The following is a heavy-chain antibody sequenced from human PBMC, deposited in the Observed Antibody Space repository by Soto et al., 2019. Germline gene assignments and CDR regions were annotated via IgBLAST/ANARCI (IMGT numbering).Heavy chain of an antibody. CDR1: GDSVSSKSAA. V-gene: IGHV6-1*01. J-gene: IGHJ5*02. D-gene: IGHD1-26*01. CDR3: TRALSRSYAP. Sequence: SQTLSLTCAISGDSVSSKSAAWNWIRQSPSRGLEWLGRTYYRSKWSTDYAVSVKSRITINPDTSKNQFSLQLNSVTPDDTAVYYCTRALSRSYAPWGQGPLVTVSS. CDR2: TYYRSKWST.